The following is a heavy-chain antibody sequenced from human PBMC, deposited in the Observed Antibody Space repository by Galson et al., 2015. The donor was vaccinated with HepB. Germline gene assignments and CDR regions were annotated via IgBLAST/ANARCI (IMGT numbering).Heavy chain of an antibody. CDR3: ARRSSGNSFDY. J-gene: IGHJ4*02. CDR2: ISGSYTI. CDR1: GFTFSSYT. D-gene: IGHD1-26*01. Sequence: LRLSCAASGFTFSSYTMNWVRQAPGKGLEWVSSISGSYTIYYADSVKGRFTISRDNAKNSLYLQMNSLRDENTAVYYCARRSSGNSFDYWGRGTLVTVSS. V-gene: IGHV3-48*02.